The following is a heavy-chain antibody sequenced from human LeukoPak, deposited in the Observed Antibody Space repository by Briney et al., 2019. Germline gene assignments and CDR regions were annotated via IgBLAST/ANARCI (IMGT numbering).Heavy chain of an antibody. CDR3: ASPTSIAARAIPTYYYYYYGMDV. D-gene: IGHD6-6*01. Sequence: ASVKVSCKASGYTFTGYYMHWVRQAPGQGLEWMGWINPNSGGTNYAQKFQGRVTMTRDTSISTAYMELSRLRSDDTTVYYCASPTSIAARAIPTYYYYYYGMDVWGQGTTVTVSS. CDR1: GYTFTGYY. CDR2: INPNSGGT. J-gene: IGHJ6*02. V-gene: IGHV1-2*02.